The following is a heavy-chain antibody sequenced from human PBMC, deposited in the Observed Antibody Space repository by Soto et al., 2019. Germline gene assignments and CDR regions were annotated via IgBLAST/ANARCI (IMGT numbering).Heavy chain of an antibody. CDR3: ARASYYGSGSDYYYYGMDV. CDR1: GGTFSSYA. V-gene: IGHV1-69*13. Sequence: SVKVSCKASGGTFSSYAISWVRQAPGQGLEWMGGIIPIFGTANYAQKFQGRVTITADESTSTAYMELSSLRSEDTAVYYCARASYYGSGSDYYYYGMDVWGQGTTVTVSS. CDR2: IIPIFGTA. J-gene: IGHJ6*02. D-gene: IGHD3-10*01.